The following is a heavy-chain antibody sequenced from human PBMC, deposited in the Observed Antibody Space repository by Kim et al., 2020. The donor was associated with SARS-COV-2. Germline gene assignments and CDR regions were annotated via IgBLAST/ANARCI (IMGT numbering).Heavy chain of an antibody. CDR2: IYYSGST. J-gene: IGHJ6*02. D-gene: IGHD2-2*01. V-gene: IGHV4-39*01. Sequence: SETLSLTCTVSGGSISSSSYYWGWIRQPPGKGLEWIGSIYYSGSTYYNPSLKSRVTISVDTSKNQFSLKLSSVTAADTAVYYCATRYCSSTSCYRQPERYYYYYGMDVWGQGTTVTVSS. CDR3: ATRYCSSTSCYRQPERYYYYYGMDV. CDR1: GGSISSSSYY.